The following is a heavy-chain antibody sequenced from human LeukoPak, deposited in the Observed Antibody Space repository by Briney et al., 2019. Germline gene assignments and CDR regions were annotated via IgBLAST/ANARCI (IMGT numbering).Heavy chain of an antibody. V-gene: IGHV3-7*03. D-gene: IGHD5-18*01. CDR3: ARDYDTAMVRSLDAFDI. CDR1: GFIFKDYW. J-gene: IGHJ3*02. Sequence: GGSLRLSCAASGFIFKDYWMIWVRQAPGKGLEWVANIKQDGSEKYYVDSVKGRFTISRDNAKNSLYLQMNTLRAEDTAMYYCARDYDTAMVRSLDAFDIWGQGTMVTVSS. CDR2: IKQDGSEK.